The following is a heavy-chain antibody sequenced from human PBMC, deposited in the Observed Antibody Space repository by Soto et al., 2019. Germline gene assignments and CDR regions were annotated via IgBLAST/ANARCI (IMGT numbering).Heavy chain of an antibody. D-gene: IGHD3-10*01. CDR1: GGSISSGGYY. V-gene: IGHV4-31*03. Sequence: QVQLQESGPGLVKPSQTLSLTCTVSGGSISSGGYYWSWIRQHPGKGLEWIGYIYYSGSTYYNPSLKSRVTISVDKSKNQFSLKLSSVTAADTAVYYCARVGSGDSHNAFDIWGQGTMVTVSS. J-gene: IGHJ3*02. CDR2: IYYSGST. CDR3: ARVGSGDSHNAFDI.